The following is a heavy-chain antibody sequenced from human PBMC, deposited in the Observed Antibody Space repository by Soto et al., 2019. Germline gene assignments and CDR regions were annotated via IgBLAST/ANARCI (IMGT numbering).Heavy chain of an antibody. J-gene: IGHJ4*02. CDR1: GYPFTTYY. CDR3: ATDDYGIFPY. Sequence: HVQLLQSGTEVKKPGASVRVSCMVSGYPFTTYYIHWVRQAPGQGLEWMGWIDPRSGGTVYGQKFEGRVTMTRDTSISTVYTDLRGLTSDDTALYYCATDDYGIFPYWGQGSLVTVSS. V-gene: IGHV1-2*02. D-gene: IGHD3-10*01. CDR2: IDPRSGGT.